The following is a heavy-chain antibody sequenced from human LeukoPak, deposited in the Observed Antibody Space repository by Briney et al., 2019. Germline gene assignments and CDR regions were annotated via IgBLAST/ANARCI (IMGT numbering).Heavy chain of an antibody. Sequence: SETLSLTCTVSGGSISSYYWSWIRQPPGKGLEWIGYIYYSGSTNYNPSLKSRVTISVDTSKNQFSLKLSSVTAADTAVYYCARAQIRFGDSPWSDPWGQGTLVTVSS. D-gene: IGHD3-10*01. CDR1: GGSISSYY. V-gene: IGHV4-59*12. CDR2: IYYSGST. CDR3: ARAQIRFGDSPWSDP. J-gene: IGHJ5*02.